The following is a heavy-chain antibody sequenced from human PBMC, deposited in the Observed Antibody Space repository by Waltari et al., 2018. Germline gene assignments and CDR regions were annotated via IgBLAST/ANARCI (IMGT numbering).Heavy chain of an antibody. J-gene: IGHJ4*02. CDR3: VKGGGSYLLRALDY. D-gene: IGHD1-26*01. CDR1: GLTLSDYA. CDR2: ISNNGGST. Sequence: EVQLVESGGDLVQPGGSLRLSCSASGLTLSDYAMHWVRQAPGKGLEYVSGISNNGGSTFYADSVKGRFTISRDNSQNTLSFQMSSLRPEDMGVYYCVKGGGSYLLRALDYWGQGTLVTVSS. V-gene: IGHV3-64D*06.